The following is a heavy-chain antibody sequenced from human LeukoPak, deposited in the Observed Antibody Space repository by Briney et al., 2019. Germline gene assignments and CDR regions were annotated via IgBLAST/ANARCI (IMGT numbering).Heavy chain of an antibody. CDR2: ISYDGSNK. J-gene: IGHJ4*02. Sequence: GGSLRLSCAASGFTFSSYGMHWVRQAPGKGLEWVAVISYDGSNKYYADSVKGRFTISRDNSKNPLYLQMNSLRAEDTAVYYCAKAPGDYDILTGGDYWGQGTRVTVSS. D-gene: IGHD3-9*01. V-gene: IGHV3-30*18. CDR3: AKAPGDYDILTGGDY. CDR1: GFTFSSYG.